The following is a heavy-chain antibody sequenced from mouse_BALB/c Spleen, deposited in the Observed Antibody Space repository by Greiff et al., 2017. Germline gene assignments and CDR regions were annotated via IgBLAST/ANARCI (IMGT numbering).Heavy chain of an antibody. J-gene: IGHJ2*01. CDR1: GFNIKDYY. D-gene: IGHD2-3*01. Sequence: VHVKQSGAELVRSGASVKLSCTASGFNIKDYYMHWVKQRPEQGLEWIGWIDPENGDTEYAPKFQGKATMTADTSSNTAYLQLSSLTSEDTAVYYCIVYDGYYWGQGTTLTVSS. CDR3: IVYDGYY. V-gene: IGHV14-4*02. CDR2: IDPENGDT.